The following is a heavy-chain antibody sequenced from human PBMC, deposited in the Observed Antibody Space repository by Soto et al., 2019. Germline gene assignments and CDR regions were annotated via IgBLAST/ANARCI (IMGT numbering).Heavy chain of an antibody. CDR1: GGSISGSTYY. CDR3: ARAATVVPPAKNYGMDV. CDR2: FFIGGNT. J-gene: IGHJ6*02. V-gene: IGHV4-39*07. D-gene: IGHD4-17*01. Sequence: SETLSLTCTVSGGSISGSTYYWGWMRQPPGKGLEWIASFFIGGNTYYNPSLKSRVTISVDTSKNQFSLKLSSVTAADTAVYYCARAATVVPPAKNYGMDVWGQGTTVTVSS.